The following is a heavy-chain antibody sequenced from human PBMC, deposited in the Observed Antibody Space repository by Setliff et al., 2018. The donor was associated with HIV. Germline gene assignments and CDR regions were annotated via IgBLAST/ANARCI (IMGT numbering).Heavy chain of an antibody. CDR1: GYTSTGYY. D-gene: IGHD3-10*01. Sequence: ASVKVSCKASGYTSTGYYVHWVRQAPGQGLEWMGRINLNSGGTTYAQKFQGRVTITTGESTNTVYMELSSLRSEDTALYYCARVTMVWGEMSGGSYYYMDVWGEGTTVTVSS. CDR3: ARVTMVWGEMSGGSYYYMDV. V-gene: IGHV1-2*06. CDR2: INLNSGGT. J-gene: IGHJ6*03.